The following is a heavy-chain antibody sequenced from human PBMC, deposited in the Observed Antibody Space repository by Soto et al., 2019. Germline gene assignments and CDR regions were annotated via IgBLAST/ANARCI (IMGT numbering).Heavy chain of an antibody. J-gene: IGHJ3*02. CDR1: GFIFSNYN. Sequence: EVQLLESGGGLVQPGGSLRLSCAASGFIFSNYNMTWVRLAPGKGLQWVSTSGYGGGATYYADSVRGRFTISRDNSRNTVYLQMNSLRVEDTAIYYCAKDRPKGDPSDEASEIWGQGTMVTVSS. V-gene: IGHV3-23*01. CDR3: AKDRPKGDPSDEASEI. D-gene: IGHD2-21*02. CDR2: SGYGGGAT.